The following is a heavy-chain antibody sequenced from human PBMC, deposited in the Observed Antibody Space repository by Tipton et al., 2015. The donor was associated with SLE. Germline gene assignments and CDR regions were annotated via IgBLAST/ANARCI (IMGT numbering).Heavy chain of an antibody. CDR2: IYSSGST. Sequence: TLSLTCTVSGGSISSYYWSWIRQPAGKGLEWIGRIYSSGSTSYNPSLKSRVTMSVDTSKNQFSLKLSSVTAADTALYYCARGLLTGTTTGRFDLWGRGTLVTVSS. J-gene: IGHJ2*01. CDR3: ARGLLTGTTTGRFDL. V-gene: IGHV4-4*07. CDR1: GGSISSYY. D-gene: IGHD1-7*01.